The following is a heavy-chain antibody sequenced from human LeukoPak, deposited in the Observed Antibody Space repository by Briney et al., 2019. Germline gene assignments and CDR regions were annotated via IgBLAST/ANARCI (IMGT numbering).Heavy chain of an antibody. CDR1: GFSFSSYG. V-gene: IGHV3-30*02. J-gene: IGHJ3*02. Sequence: GGSLRLSCAASGFSFSSYGMHWVRQAPGKGLEWVAFIRYDGSNKYYADSVKGRFTISRDNSKNSLYLQMNSLRAENTAVYYCARDHEIWGQGTMVTVSS. CDR2: IRYDGSNK. CDR3: ARDHEI.